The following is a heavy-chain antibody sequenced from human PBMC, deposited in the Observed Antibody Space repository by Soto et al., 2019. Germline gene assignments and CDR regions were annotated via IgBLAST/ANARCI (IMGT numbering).Heavy chain of an antibody. CDR2: IYWDDNK. D-gene: IGHD3-16*02. CDR3: AHTGLTFGGLIDPFDY. J-gene: IGHJ4*02. Sequence: QITLKESGPTLVKPTQTLTLTCTFSGFSLTTSGVGVGWIRQPPGKALEWLALIYWDDNKRYNPSLSHRLTITKDTSKHLVVLTMTDWDPVDTATYYCAHTGLTFGGLIDPFDYWGQGTLVTVSS. CDR1: GFSLTTSGVG. V-gene: IGHV2-5*02.